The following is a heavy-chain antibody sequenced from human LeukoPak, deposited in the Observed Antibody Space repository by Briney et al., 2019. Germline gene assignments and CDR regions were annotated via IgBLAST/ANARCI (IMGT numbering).Heavy chain of an antibody. CDR2: FDPEDGET. CDR3: ATAAGYGDDPSYYYYYMDV. D-gene: IGHD4-17*01. Sequence: ASVKVSCKVSGYTLTELSMHWVRQAPGKGLEWMGGFDPEDGETIYAQKFQGRVTMTEDTSTDTAYMELSSLRSEDTAVYYCATAAGYGDDPSYYYYYMDVWGKGTTVTISS. V-gene: IGHV1-24*01. CDR1: GYTLTELS. J-gene: IGHJ6*03.